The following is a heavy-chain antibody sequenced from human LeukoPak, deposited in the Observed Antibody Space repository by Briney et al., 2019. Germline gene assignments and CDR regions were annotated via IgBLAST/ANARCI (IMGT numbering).Heavy chain of an antibody. CDR2: ISSSSSYI. CDR3: ARDRTYYYDSSGYSHFDY. Sequence: GGSLRLSCAASGFTFSSYSMNWVRQAPGKGLEWVSSISSSSSYIYYADSVKGRFTISRDNAKNSLYLQMNSLRAEDTAVYYCARDRTYYYDSSGYSHFDYWGQGTLVTVSS. V-gene: IGHV3-21*01. CDR1: GFTFSSYS. D-gene: IGHD3-22*01. J-gene: IGHJ4*02.